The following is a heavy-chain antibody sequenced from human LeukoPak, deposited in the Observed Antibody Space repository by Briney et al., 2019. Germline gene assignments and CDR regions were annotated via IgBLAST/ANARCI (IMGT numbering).Heavy chain of an antibody. CDR1: GYTLTESS. J-gene: IGHJ4*02. CDR3: ATDHSGVVPRPLYY. CDR2: FDPEDGET. Sequence: ASVKVSCKVSGYTLTESSMHWVRQAPGKGLEWMGGFDPEDGETIYAQNFQGRVTMTEDTSTDTAYMELSSLRSEDTAVYYCATDHSGVVPRPLYYRGQGTLVTVSS. V-gene: IGHV1-24*01. D-gene: IGHD3-3*01.